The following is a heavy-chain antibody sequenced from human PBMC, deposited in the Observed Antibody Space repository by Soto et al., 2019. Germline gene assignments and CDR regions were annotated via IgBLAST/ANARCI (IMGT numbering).Heavy chain of an antibody. Sequence: PWWSLRLSCSASGFTCSSHAMSWFRQAPGKGLEWVSTISSGGDNTYSADSVKGRFTVSRDNSKNTLYLQMNSLRAEDTAVYYCAKDFDSYSSGRYGMDVWGQGTTVTVSS. V-gene: IGHV3-23*01. D-gene: IGHD6-19*01. CDR2: ISSGGDNT. CDR1: GFTCSSHA. CDR3: AKDFDSYSSGRYGMDV. J-gene: IGHJ6*02.